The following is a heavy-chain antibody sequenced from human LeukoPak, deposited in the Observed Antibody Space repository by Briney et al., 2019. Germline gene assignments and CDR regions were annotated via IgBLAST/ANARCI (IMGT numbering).Heavy chain of an antibody. CDR1: GFTFDDYA. V-gene: IGHV3-43D*03. Sequence: GGSLRLSCAASGFTFDDYAMHWVRQAPGKGLEWVSLISWDDGSTYYADSVKGRFTISRDNSKNSLYLQMNSLRAEDTALYYCAKDQSSSWSYYFDYWGQGTLVTVSS. D-gene: IGHD6-13*01. J-gene: IGHJ4*02. CDR3: AKDQSSSWSYYFDY. CDR2: ISWDDGST.